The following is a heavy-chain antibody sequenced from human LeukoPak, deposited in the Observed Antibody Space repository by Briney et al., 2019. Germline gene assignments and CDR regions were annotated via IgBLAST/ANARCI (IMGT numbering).Heavy chain of an antibody. CDR1: GYTFTSYY. CDR3: ARDELLGYYSSGWQTIPDY. Sequence: ASVKVSCKASGYTFTSYYMHWVRQAPGQGLEWMGIINPSGGSTSYAQKFQGRVTMTRDTSTSTVYMELSSLRSEDTALYYCARDELLGYYSSGWQTIPDYWGQGTLVTVSS. V-gene: IGHV1-46*03. CDR2: INPSGGST. J-gene: IGHJ4*02. D-gene: IGHD6-19*01.